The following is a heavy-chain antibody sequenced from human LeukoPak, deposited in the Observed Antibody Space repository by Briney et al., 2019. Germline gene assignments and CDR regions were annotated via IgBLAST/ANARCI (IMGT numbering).Heavy chain of an antibody. CDR2: ISSSSSYI. Sequence: GGSLRLSCAASGFTFSSYSMNWVRQAPGKGLEWVSSISSSSSYIYYADSVKGRFTISRDNSKNSLYLQMNSLRTEDTALYYCAKDMCSGGSCYSLDYWGQGTLVTVSS. V-gene: IGHV3-21*04. D-gene: IGHD2-15*01. J-gene: IGHJ4*02. CDR3: AKDMCSGGSCYSLDY. CDR1: GFTFSSYS.